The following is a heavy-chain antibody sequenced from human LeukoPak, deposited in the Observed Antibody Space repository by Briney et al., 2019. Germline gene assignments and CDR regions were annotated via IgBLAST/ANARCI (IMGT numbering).Heavy chain of an antibody. CDR2: VYSSANT. J-gene: IGHJ2*01. V-gene: IGHV4-59*13. D-gene: IGHD3-10*01. Sequence: ASETLSLTCTVSGDSISSYYWSWIRQSPGRGLTWIGYVYSSANTRYNPSLESRVTISADTSKNQFSLKVNSVTAADTAVYYCARARVRYYSYDSYGFYTSDWHFDLWGRGTLVTVSS. CDR3: ARARVRYYSYDSYGFYTSDWHFDL. CDR1: GDSISSYY.